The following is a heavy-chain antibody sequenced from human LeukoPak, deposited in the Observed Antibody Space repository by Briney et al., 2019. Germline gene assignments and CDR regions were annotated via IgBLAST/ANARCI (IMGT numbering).Heavy chain of an antibody. CDR2: INHSGST. CDR3: ARAAGTSWYYYYMDV. CDR1: GGSFSGYY. V-gene: IGHV4-34*01. J-gene: IGHJ6*03. D-gene: IGHD1-14*01. Sequence: GTLSLTCAVYGGSFSGYYWSWIRQPPGEGLEWIGEINHSGSTNYNPSLKSRVTISVDTSKNQFSLKLSSVTAADTAVYYCARAAGTSWYYYYMDVWGKGTTVTISS.